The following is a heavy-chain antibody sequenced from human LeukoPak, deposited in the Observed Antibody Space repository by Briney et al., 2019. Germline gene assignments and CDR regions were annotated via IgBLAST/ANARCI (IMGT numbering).Heavy chain of an antibody. CDR3: ARGVRVSSGWYDYYYYYMDV. J-gene: IGHJ6*03. V-gene: IGHV4-59*01. CDR1: GGSISSYY. D-gene: IGHD6-19*01. Sequence: SETLSLTCTVSGGSISSYYWSWIRQPPGKGLEWIGYIYYSGSTNYNPSLKSRVTISVDTSKNQFSLKLSSVTAADTAVYYCARGVRVSSGWYDYYYYYMDVWGKGTTVTISS. CDR2: IYYSGST.